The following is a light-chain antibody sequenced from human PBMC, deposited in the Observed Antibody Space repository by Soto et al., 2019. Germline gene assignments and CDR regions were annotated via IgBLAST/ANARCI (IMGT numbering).Light chain of an antibody. J-gene: IGLJ1*01. V-gene: IGLV2-14*01. CDR3: ASLTTTSFV. CDR2: EVS. Sequence: QSVLTQPASVSGSPGQSITISCTGTSSDVGGYNYVSWYQQHPGKAPKLMIYEVSNRPSGVSNRFSGSKSGNTASLTISGLQAEDEADYYCASLTTTSFVLGNGTKATV. CDR1: SSDVGGYNY.